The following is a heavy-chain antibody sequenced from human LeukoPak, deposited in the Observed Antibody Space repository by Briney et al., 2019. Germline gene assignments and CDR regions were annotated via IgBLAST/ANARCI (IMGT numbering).Heavy chain of an antibody. CDR1: GFTVSSNY. CDR2: IYSGGST. V-gene: IGHV3-66*04. Sequence: GGSLRLSCAASGFTVSSNYMSWVRQAPGKGLEWVSVIYSGGSTYYADSVKGRFTISRDNSKNTLYLQMNSLRAEDTAVYYCAKPGPATTNSYGMDVWGQGTTVTVSS. J-gene: IGHJ6*02. D-gene: IGHD1-26*01. CDR3: AKPGPATTNSYGMDV.